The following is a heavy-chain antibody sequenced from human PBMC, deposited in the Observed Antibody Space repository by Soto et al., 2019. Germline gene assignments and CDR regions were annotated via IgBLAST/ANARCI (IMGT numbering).Heavy chain of an antibody. J-gene: IGHJ6*02. V-gene: IGHV2-5*02. D-gene: IGHD3-10*01. Sequence: QITLKESGPTLVKPTQTLTLTCTFSGFSLNTSGMGVGWIRQPPGKALEWLALIYWADGKRYRPSLKSRRTVTQDTSKNQEVLRMPNMDPEDTGTYCCAHNPFGELLNRYGMDVWGQGTTVTVSS. CDR2: IYWADGK. CDR1: GFSLNTSGMG. CDR3: AHNPFGELLNRYGMDV.